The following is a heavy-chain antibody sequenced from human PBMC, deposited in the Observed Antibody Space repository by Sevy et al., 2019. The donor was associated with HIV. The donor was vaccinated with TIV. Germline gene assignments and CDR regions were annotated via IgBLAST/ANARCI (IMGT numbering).Heavy chain of an antibody. CDR2: ISSSSADI. CDR3: ARDILVGSTYVFDI. V-gene: IGHV3-21*01. J-gene: IGHJ3*02. CDR1: GFTFSNYN. Sequence: GGSLRLSCAASGFTFSNYNMNWVRQAPGEGLKWVSSISSSSADIYYTDSVKSRFTVSRDNSRKSLFLQMNGLSAEDTALYYCARDILVGSTYVFDIWGRGTMVTVSS. D-gene: IGHD1-26*01.